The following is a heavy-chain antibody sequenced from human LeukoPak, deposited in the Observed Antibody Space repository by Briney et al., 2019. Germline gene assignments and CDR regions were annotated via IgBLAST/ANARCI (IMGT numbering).Heavy chain of an antibody. Sequence: PSETLSLTCTVSGGSISSSSYYWGWIRQPPGKGLEWIGSIYYSGSTYYNPSLKSRVTISVDTSKNQFSLKLSSVTAADTAVYYCAGLVVNTGSFLKLDYWGQGVLVTVSS. CDR2: IYYSGST. CDR3: AGLVVNTGSFLKLDY. J-gene: IGHJ4*02. D-gene: IGHD1-26*01. CDR1: GGSISSSSYY. V-gene: IGHV4-39*01.